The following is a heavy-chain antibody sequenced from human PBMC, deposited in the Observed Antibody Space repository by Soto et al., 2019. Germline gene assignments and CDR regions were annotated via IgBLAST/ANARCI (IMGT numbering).Heavy chain of an antibody. Sequence: ASVEVSCKXSGYTFTGYYMHWVRQAPGQGLEWMGWINPNSGGTNYAQKFQGWVTMTRDTSISTAYMELSRLRSDDTAVYHCARDGGRVHYYYGMDVWGQGTTVTVSS. J-gene: IGHJ6*02. V-gene: IGHV1-2*04. CDR3: ARDGGRVHYYYGMDV. D-gene: IGHD2-21*01. CDR1: GYTFTGYY. CDR2: INPNSGGT.